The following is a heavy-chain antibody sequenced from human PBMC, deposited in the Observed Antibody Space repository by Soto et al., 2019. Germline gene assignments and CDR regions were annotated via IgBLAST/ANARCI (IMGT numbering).Heavy chain of an antibody. Sequence: EVQLLESGGGLVQPGGSLRLSCAASGFTFSSYAMSWVRQAPGKGLEWVSAISGSGGSTYYADSVKGRFTISRDNSKNALYLQMNSLRAEDTAVYYCAKDQTGYSSSWYSYWGQGTLVTVSS. CDR3: AKDQTGYSSSWYSY. CDR2: ISGSGGST. D-gene: IGHD6-13*01. J-gene: IGHJ4*02. V-gene: IGHV3-23*01. CDR1: GFTFSSYA.